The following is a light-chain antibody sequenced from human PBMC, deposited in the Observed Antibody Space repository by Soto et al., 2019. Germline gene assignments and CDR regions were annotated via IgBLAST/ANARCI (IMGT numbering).Light chain of an antibody. V-gene: IGLV2-14*03. J-gene: IGLJ1*01. CDR1: SSDVGAYNY. CDR2: SVS. CDR3: CSSTGSDIHYV. Sequence: QSVLTQPASVSGSPGQSIAISCTGTSSDVGAYNYVSWYQHHPGKAPELIIYSVSHRPSRVSDRFSGSKSGNTASLTISGLQAEDEADYYCCSSTGSDIHYVFGAGTKLTVL.